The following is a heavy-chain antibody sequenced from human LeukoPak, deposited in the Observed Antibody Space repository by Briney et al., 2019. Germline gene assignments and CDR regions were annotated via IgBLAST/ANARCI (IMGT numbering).Heavy chain of an antibody. Sequence: EGSLRLSCAASGFTFSSNWMSWVRQAPGKGLEWVASIRQDGSEKYYVDSVKGRFTISRDNAKNSLYLQMNSLRAEDTALYYCARHNPLWGYWGQGTLVTVSS. D-gene: IGHD1-14*01. J-gene: IGHJ4*02. CDR2: IRQDGSEK. CDR3: ARHNPLWGY. V-gene: IGHV3-7*04. CDR1: GFTFSSNW.